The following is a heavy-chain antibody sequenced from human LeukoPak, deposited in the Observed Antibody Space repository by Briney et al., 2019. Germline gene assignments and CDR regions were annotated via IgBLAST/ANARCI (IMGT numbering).Heavy chain of an antibody. Sequence: SETLSLTCTVSGGSISSSSYYWGWIRQPPGKGLEWIGSIYYSGSTYYNPSLKSRVTISVDTSKNQFSLKLSSVTAADTAVYYCARHSKKEIEGATTRAFDIWGQGTMVTVSS. J-gene: IGHJ3*02. V-gene: IGHV4-39*01. CDR2: IYYSGST. CDR3: ARHSKKEIEGATTRAFDI. D-gene: IGHD1-26*01. CDR1: GGSISSSSYY.